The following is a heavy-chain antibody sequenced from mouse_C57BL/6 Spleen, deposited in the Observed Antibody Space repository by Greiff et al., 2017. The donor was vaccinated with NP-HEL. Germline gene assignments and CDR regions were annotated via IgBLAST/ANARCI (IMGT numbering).Heavy chain of an antibody. V-gene: IGHV1-82*01. J-gene: IGHJ2*01. D-gene: IGHD3-2*02. CDR3: ARSGSSGYVGKGFFDY. CDR2: IYPGDGDT. Sequence: QVQLQQSGPELVKPGASVKISCKASGYAFSSSWMNWVKQRPGKGLEWIGRIYPGDGDTNYNGKFKGKATLTADKSSSTAYMQLSSLTSEDSAVYFWARSGSSGYVGKGFFDYWGQGTTLTVSS. CDR1: GYAFSSSW.